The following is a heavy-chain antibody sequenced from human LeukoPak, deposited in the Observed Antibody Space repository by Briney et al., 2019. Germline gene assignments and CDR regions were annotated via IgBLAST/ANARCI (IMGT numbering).Heavy chain of an antibody. CDR2: INPNDGDT. J-gene: IGHJ4*02. D-gene: IGHD2-2*01. Sequence: ASVTVSCKASGYTFTDYYTHWVRQAPGQGVEWMGWINPNDGDTNYAQKFQGRVTMTRDTSISTAHMEVSRLRSDDAAVYYCARANFLYCSSSTCLFDYWGQGTLVTVSS. CDR3: ARANFLYCSSSTCLFDY. V-gene: IGHV1-2*02. CDR1: GYTFTDYY.